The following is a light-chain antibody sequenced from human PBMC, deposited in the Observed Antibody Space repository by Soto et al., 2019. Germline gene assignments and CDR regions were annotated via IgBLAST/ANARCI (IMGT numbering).Light chain of an antibody. J-gene: IGKJ2*01. Sequence: EIVLTQSPGTLSLSPGESATLSCRASQTFSFTSLAWYQQKPGQAPRLLIYDASIKATGIPDRFSGSGSGTDFTLTISRLEPEDFAVYYCQQYGSSPPYTFGQGTKVEIK. V-gene: IGKV3-20*01. CDR2: DAS. CDR3: QQYGSSPPYT. CDR1: QTFSFTS.